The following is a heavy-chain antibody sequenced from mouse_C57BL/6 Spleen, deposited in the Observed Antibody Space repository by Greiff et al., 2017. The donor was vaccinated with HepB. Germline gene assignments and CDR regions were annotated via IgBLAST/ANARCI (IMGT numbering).Heavy chain of an antibody. J-gene: IGHJ1*03. V-gene: IGHV1-61*01. CDR2: IYPSDSET. D-gene: IGHD3-1*01. Sequence: QVQLQQPGAELVRPGSSVKLSCKASGYTFTSYWMDWVKQRPGQGLEWIGNIYPSDSETHYNQKFKDKATLTVDKSSSTAYMQLSSLTSEDSAVYYCAGGAFSDWYFDVWGTGTTVTVSS. CDR1: GYTFTSYW. CDR3: AGGAFSDWYFDV.